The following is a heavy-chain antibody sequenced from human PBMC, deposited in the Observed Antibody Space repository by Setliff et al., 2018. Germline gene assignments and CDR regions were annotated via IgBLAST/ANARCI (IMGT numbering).Heavy chain of an antibody. V-gene: IGHV3-33*01. CDR1: GFTFSDYG. CDR3: TRDQDYYGMDV. Sequence: PGGSLRLSCAASGFTFSDYGMHWVRQAPGKGLEWVAVISYDGNKKYILDSVKGRFTISRDNTKNSLYLQMNSLRGEDTAVYHCTRDQDYYGMDVWGQGTTVTVSS. CDR2: ISYDGNKK. J-gene: IGHJ6*02.